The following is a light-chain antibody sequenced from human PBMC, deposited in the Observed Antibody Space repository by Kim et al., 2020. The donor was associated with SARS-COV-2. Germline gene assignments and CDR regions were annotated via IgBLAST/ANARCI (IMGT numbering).Light chain of an antibody. V-gene: IGKV3-20*01. Sequence: WTPGERATLSCRASQRVSSTYLAWYQQKPGQGPRLLIYGTSTRATGIPDRFSGRGSGTDFTLTISRLEPEDFAVYYCQHYHSSPYTFGQGTKLEI. CDR3: QHYHSSPYT. CDR1: QRVSSTY. J-gene: IGKJ2*01. CDR2: GTS.